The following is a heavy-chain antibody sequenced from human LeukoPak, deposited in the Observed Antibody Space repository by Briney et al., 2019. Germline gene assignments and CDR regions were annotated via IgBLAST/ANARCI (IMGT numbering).Heavy chain of an antibody. V-gene: IGHV3-30*02. CDR2: IRYDGSNK. Sequence: GGSLRLSCAASGFTFSSYGMHWVRQAPGKGLEWVAFIRYDGSNKYYADSVKGRFTISRDNSKNTLYLQMNSLRAEDTAVYYCAKTIVVVRGRAFDIWGQGTMVTVSS. CDR1: GFTFSSYG. CDR3: AKTIVVVRGRAFDI. J-gene: IGHJ3*02. D-gene: IGHD3-22*01.